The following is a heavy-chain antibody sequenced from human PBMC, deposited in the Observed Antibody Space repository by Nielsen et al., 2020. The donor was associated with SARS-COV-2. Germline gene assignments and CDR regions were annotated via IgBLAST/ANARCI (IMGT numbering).Heavy chain of an antibody. CDR3: ARDIVARYYYYGMDV. J-gene: IGHJ6*02. CDR2: ISSSGSTI. CDR1: GFTFSSYE. V-gene: IGHV3-48*03. D-gene: IGHD5-12*01. Sequence: RGSLRLSCAASGFTFSSYEMNWVRQAPGKGLEWVSYISSSGSTIYYADSVKGRFTISRDNAKNSLYLQMNSLRAEDTAVYYCARDIVARYYYYGMDVWGQGTTVTVSS.